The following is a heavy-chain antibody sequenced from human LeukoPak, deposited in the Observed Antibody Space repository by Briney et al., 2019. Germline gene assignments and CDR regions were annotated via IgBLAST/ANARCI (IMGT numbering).Heavy chain of an antibody. CDR3: ARGGYSGYATDY. CDR2: IYPGDSDT. D-gene: IGHD5-12*01. V-gene: IGHV5-51*01. Sequence: NHGESLKISCNGSGYSFTTYWIAWVRPMPRKGLEWMGIIYPGDSDTRHSPSFQGQVTISADKSISTAYLQWSSLKASDTAMYYCARGGYSGYATDYWGQGTLVTVSS. J-gene: IGHJ4*02. CDR1: GYSFTTYW.